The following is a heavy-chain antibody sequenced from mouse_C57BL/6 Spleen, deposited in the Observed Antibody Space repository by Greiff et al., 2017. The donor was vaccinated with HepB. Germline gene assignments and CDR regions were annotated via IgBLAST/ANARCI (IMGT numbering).Heavy chain of an antibody. CDR2: SRNKANDYTT. CDR3: ARDAGDYYGSRGYFDY. Sequence: EVKLVESGGGLVQSGRSLRLSCATSGFTFSDFYMEWVRQAPGKGLEWIAASRNKANDYTTEYSASVKGRFIVSRDTSQSILYLQMNALRAEDTAIYYCARDAGDYYGSRGYFDYWGQGTTLTVSS. V-gene: IGHV7-1*01. D-gene: IGHD1-1*01. J-gene: IGHJ2*01. CDR1: GFTFSDFY.